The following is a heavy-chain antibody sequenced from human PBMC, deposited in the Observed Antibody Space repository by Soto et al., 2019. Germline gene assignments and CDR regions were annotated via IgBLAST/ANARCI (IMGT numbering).Heavy chain of an antibody. Sequence: QVQLVQSGAEVKKPGASVKVSCKASGYTFTNYGISWVRQAPGQGPEWMGWISGYNGNTNYAQTLQGRVTRTTDTSTSTAYMELRSLRYDDTAVYYCARGGSSWSAEYYQHLGQGTLVIVSS. V-gene: IGHV1-18*01. D-gene: IGHD6-13*01. J-gene: IGHJ1*01. CDR2: ISGYNGNT. CDR3: ARGGSSWSAEYYQH. CDR1: GYTFTNYG.